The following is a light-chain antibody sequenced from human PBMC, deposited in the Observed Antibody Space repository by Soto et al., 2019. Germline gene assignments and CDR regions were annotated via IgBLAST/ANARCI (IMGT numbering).Light chain of an antibody. V-gene: IGLV2-14*03. CDR3: NSYTSSSTYV. Sequence: QSVLTQPASVSGSPGQSITISCTGTSSDVGGFNYVSWYQQHPGKAPKLMIYDVTNRPSGVSYRFSGSKSGNMASLTISGLQAEDEADYYCNSYTSSSTYVFGTGTNVTVL. J-gene: IGLJ1*01. CDR1: SSDVGGFNY. CDR2: DVT.